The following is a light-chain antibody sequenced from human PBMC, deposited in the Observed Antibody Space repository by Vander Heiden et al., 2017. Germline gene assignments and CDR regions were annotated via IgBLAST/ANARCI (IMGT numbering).Light chain of an antibody. CDR2: AAS. CDR1: QSIDTY. J-gene: IGKJ2*01. CDR3: QQSYGSPRT. Sequence: DIQMTQYPSSLSVSVGDRVTITCRASQSIDTYINWYEQKPGKAPKLLIYAASSLQSGVPSMFSGGGSGTDFTLTISSLQPDDFATYYCQQSYGSPRTFGQGTKLEI. V-gene: IGKV1-39*01.